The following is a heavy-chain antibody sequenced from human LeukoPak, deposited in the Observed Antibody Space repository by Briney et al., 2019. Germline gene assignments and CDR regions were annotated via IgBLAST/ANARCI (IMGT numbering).Heavy chain of an antibody. CDR3: ARYHPGDIVVVPAVNRNWFDP. J-gene: IGHJ5*02. CDR2: INHSGST. CDR1: GGSFSGYY. V-gene: IGHV4-34*01. Sequence: SETLSLTXAVYGGSFSGYYWSWIRQPPGKGLEWIGEINHSGSTNDNPSLKSRVTISVDTSKNQFSLKLSSVTAADTAAYYCARYHPGDIVVVPAVNRNWFDPWGQGTLVTVSS. D-gene: IGHD2-2*01.